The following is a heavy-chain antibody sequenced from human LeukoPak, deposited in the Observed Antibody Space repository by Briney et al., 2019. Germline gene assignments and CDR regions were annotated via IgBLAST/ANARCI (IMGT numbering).Heavy chain of an antibody. CDR3: CSAAIIYYYYYMDV. D-gene: IGHD2-2*01. CDR2: IRYDGSNQ. V-gene: IGHV3-30*02. J-gene: IGHJ6*03. Sequence: GGSLRLSCAASGFTFSSYAMSWVRQAPGKGLEWVAFIRYDGSNQYYADSVKGRFTISRDNSKNTLYLQVSSLRAEDTAVYFCCSAAIIYYYYYMDVWGKGTTVTVSS. CDR1: GFTFSSYA.